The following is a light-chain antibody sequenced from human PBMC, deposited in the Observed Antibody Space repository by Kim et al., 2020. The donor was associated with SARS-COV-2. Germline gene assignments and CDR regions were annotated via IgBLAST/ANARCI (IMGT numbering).Light chain of an antibody. Sequence: LGQTARITCQGDSLRSYYASWYQQKPGQAPVLVIYGKNNRPSGIPDRFSGSSSGNTASLTITGAQAEDEADYYCNSRDSSGNHWVFGGGTQLTVL. CDR1: SLRSYY. CDR2: GKN. CDR3: NSRDSSGNHWV. J-gene: IGLJ3*02. V-gene: IGLV3-19*01.